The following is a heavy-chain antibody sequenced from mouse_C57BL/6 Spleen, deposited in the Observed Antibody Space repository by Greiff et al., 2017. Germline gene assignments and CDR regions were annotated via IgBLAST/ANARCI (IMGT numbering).Heavy chain of an antibody. CDR3: ARGYDGYGGFDV. J-gene: IGHJ1*03. V-gene: IGHV1-50*01. Sequence: QVQLQQSGAELVKPGASVKLSCKASGYTFTSYWMPWVKQRPGQGLEWIGEIDPSDSYTNYNQKFKGKATLTVDTSSSTAYMQLSSLTSEDSAVYYCARGYDGYGGFDVWGTGTTVTVSS. CDR2: IDPSDSYT. CDR1: GYTFTSYW. D-gene: IGHD2-3*01.